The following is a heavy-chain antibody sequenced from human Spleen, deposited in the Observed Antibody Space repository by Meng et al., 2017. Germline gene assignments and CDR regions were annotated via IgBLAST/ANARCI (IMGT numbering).Heavy chain of an antibody. V-gene: IGHV3-74*01. D-gene: IGHD3/OR15-3a*01. CDR2: INTDGTTT. CDR1: GFTFSNYW. Sequence: GGSLRLSCGASGFTFSNYWMHWVRQVPGKGLVWVSRINTDGTTTTYADSVKGRFTISRDNAKNTLYLQMNSLRAEDTAVYYCAKDFGLDYWGQGTLVTVSS. J-gene: IGHJ4*02. CDR3: AKDFGLDY.